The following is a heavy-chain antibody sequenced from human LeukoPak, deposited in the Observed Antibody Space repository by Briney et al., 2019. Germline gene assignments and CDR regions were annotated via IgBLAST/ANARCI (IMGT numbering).Heavy chain of an antibody. D-gene: IGHD6-19*01. Sequence: GGSLRLSCAASGFTVSSNYMSWVRQAPGNGLEWVSVIYSGGSTYYADSVKGRFTISRDNSKNTLYLQMNSLRAEDTAVYYCARSRSSGWLFDYWGQGTLVTVSS. J-gene: IGHJ4*02. CDR3: ARSRSSGWLFDY. V-gene: IGHV3-66*01. CDR1: GFTVSSNY. CDR2: IYSGGST.